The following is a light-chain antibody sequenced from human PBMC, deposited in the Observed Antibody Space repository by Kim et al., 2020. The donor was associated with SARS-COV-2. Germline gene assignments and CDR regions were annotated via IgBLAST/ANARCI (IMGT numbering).Light chain of an antibody. J-gene: IGLJ3*02. CDR3: QSYDSSNHEV. CDR1: SGSIASNY. CDR2: EDN. Sequence: NFMLTQPHSVSESPGKTVTISCTGSSGSIASNYVQWYQQRPGSAPTTVIYEDNQRPSGVPDRFSGSIDSSSNSASLTISGLKTEDEADYYCQSYDSSNHEVFGGGTKVTVL. V-gene: IGLV6-57*02.